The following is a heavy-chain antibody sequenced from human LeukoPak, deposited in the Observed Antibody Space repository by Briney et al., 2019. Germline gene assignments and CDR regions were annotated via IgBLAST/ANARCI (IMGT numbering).Heavy chain of an antibody. V-gene: IGHV1-69*05. CDR2: IIPIYGTA. D-gene: IGHD4-17*01. J-gene: IGHJ4*02. Sequence: GASVKVSCKASGGTFSSHVISRLRQAPGQGLEGMGRIIPIYGTANYAQKSQGRVTITTDEPTSTAYMELSSLRSKDTAVYYGGYGDYAYYWGQGTLVTVSS. CDR1: GGTFSSHV. CDR3: GYGDYAYY.